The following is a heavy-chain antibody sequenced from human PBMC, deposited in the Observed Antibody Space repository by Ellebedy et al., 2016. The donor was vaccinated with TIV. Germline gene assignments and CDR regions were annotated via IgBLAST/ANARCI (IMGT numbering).Heavy chain of an antibody. Sequence: SVKGRFSISRDISKNTLYLQMNSLRAEDTAVYYCARDLGYSYGSSYFDYWGQGTLVTVSS. CDR3: ARDLGYSYGSSYFDY. V-gene: IGHV3-53*01. D-gene: IGHD5-18*01. J-gene: IGHJ4*02.